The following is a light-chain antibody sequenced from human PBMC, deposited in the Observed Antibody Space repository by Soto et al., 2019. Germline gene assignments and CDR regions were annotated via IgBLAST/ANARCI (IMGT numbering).Light chain of an antibody. CDR1: SSDIGGYNY. CDR2: DVS. Sequence: QSALTQPASVSGSPGQSITISCTGTSSDIGGYNYVSWYQQLPGKVPKLIIYDVSNRPSGVSDRFSGSKSGNAASLTISGLQAEDEADYYCSSYTSTSTLYVFGTGTKVPS. J-gene: IGLJ1*01. CDR3: SSYTSTSTLYV. V-gene: IGLV2-14*03.